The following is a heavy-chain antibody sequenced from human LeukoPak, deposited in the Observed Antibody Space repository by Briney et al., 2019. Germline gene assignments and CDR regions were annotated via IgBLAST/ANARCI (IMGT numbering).Heavy chain of an antibody. Sequence: GGSLRLSCAASGFTFSSFWMHWARQAPGKGLVCVTRISADGSYTPYADSVKGRFTISRDNAKNTLYLQMNSLSAEDTAVYYCETANSGPDIWGQGTTVTVSS. V-gene: IGHV3-74*01. CDR1: GFTFSSFW. D-gene: IGHD1-1*01. CDR3: ETANSGPDI. CDR2: ISADGSYT. J-gene: IGHJ3*02.